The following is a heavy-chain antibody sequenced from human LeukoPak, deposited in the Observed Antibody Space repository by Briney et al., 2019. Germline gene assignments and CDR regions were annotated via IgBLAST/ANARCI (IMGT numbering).Heavy chain of an antibody. D-gene: IGHD3-10*01. J-gene: IGHJ4*02. V-gene: IGHV1-18*01. CDR2: ISGHNGNT. Sequence: ASVKVSCKTSGYTFNSYLISWMRQVPGQGLEWMGWISGHNGNTDYAPKFKDRLTLTTDTSTSTAYMEMRSLTSDDTAVYYCARIWAEFQLVCDFRGQGTLVTVSP. CDR1: GYTFNSYL. CDR3: ARIWAEFQLVCDF.